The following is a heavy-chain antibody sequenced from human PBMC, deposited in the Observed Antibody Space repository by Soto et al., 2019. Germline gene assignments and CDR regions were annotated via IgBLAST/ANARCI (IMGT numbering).Heavy chain of an antibody. Sequence: QLWLQESGSGLVKPSQTLSLTCAVSGGSISSGNDSWSWIRQPPGKGLEWIGYIFHSGSPYYNPSLKSRVTISVDRSKNQFSLRLSSVTAADTAVYYCARDLHDYGDWYFDLWGRGTLVTVSS. CDR2: IFHSGSP. CDR1: GGSISSGNDS. D-gene: IGHD4-17*01. CDR3: ARDLHDYGDWYFDL. V-gene: IGHV4-30-2*01. J-gene: IGHJ2*01.